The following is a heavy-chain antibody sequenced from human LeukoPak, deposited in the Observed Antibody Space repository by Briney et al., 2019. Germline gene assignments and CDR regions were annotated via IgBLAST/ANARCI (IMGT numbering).Heavy chain of an antibody. V-gene: IGHV1-2*02. J-gene: IGHJ4*02. CDR1: GYTFTGYY. CDR3: ARAPMIVVVFPPRLDY. Sequence: ASVKVSYKTSGYTFTGYYMHWVRQAPAQGLEWMGWINPNSGGTNYAQKFQDRVTMTGDTSISTAYMELSRLTSDDTAVYYCARAPMIVVVFPPRLDYWGQGTLVTVSS. CDR2: INPNSGGT. D-gene: IGHD3-22*01.